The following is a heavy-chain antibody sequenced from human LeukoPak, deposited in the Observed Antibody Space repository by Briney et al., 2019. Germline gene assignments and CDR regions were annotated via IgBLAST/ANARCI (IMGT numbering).Heavy chain of an antibody. CDR2: IGSKAYGGTT. CDR1: GFTFGDYA. Sequence: GGSLRLSCTASGFTFGDYAMSWVRQAPGKGLEWVGFIGSKAYGGTTEYAASVKGRFTISRDDSKSVAYLQMNSLKTEDTAVYYCTRDTVGATLSPNFDYWGQGTLVTVSS. V-gene: IGHV3-49*04. CDR3: TRDTVGATLSPNFDY. J-gene: IGHJ4*02. D-gene: IGHD1-26*01.